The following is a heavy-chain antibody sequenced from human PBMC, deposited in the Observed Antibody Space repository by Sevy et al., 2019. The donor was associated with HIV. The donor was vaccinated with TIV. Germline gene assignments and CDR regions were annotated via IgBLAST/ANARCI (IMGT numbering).Heavy chain of an antibody. D-gene: IGHD6-13*01. Sequence: LKISCAASNLTFEDYAMHWVRRAPGKGLEWVSGISWNGADIGFAASVKGRFTISRDNAKNSVYLQINSLTPEDTGVYYCAKGQQLITQSGSYFYYGMNVWGQGTTVTVSS. CDR1: NLTFEDYA. J-gene: IGHJ6*02. V-gene: IGHV3-9*01. CDR3: AKGQQLITQSGSYFYYGMNV. CDR2: ISWNGADI.